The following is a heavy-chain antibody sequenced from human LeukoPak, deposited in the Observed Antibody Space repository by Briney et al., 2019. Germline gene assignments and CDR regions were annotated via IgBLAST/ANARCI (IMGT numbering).Heavy chain of an antibody. J-gene: IGHJ4*02. Sequence: GGSLRLSCAASGFTFSSYGMHWVRQAPGKGLEWVAVIWYDGSSKYYADSVKGRFTISRDNSKNTLYLQMNSLRAEDTAVYYCARGHDSSGYYHLDYWGQGTLVTVSS. V-gene: IGHV3-33*01. CDR2: IWYDGSSK. CDR1: GFTFSSYG. CDR3: ARGHDSSGYYHLDY. D-gene: IGHD3-22*01.